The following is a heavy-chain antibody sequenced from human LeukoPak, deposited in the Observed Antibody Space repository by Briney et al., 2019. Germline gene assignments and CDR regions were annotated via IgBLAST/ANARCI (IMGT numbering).Heavy chain of an antibody. D-gene: IGHD3-10*01. CDR3: ALDPSLGSGTSAGYYYYYMDV. J-gene: IGHJ6*03. CDR1: GYTFTGYY. V-gene: IGHV1-69*13. Sequence: SVKVSCKASGYTFTGYYMHWVRQAPGQGLEWMGGIIPIFGTANYAQKFQGRVTITADESTSTAYMELSSLRSEDTAVYYCALDPSLGSGTSAGYYYYYMDVWGKGTTVTISS. CDR2: IIPIFGTA.